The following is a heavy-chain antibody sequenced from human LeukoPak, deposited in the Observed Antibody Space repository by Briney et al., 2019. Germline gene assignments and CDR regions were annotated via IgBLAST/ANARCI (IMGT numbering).Heavy chain of an antibody. CDR3: ARRLYSNYAANYFDY. Sequence: PSQTLSLTCAVSGGSISNGGYSWSWIRQPPGKGLEWIGYIYHSGSTYYNPSLKSRVTISVDRSKNQFSLKLSSVTAADTAVYYCARRLYSNYAANYFDYWGQGTLVTVSS. D-gene: IGHD4-11*01. CDR2: IYHSGST. J-gene: IGHJ4*02. CDR1: GGSISNGGYS. V-gene: IGHV4-30-2*01.